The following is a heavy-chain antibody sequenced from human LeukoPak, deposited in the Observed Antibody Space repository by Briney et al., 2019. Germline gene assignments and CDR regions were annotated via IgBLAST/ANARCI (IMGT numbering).Heavy chain of an antibody. V-gene: IGHV3-15*01. Sequence: GGSLRLSCAASGFPFSSYEMNWVRQAPGKGLEWVGRFKSKTDGGTTDYAAPLKGRFTISGDDSKNTLYLQMNSLKTEDTAVYYCIMTYHWGQGTLVTVSS. J-gene: IGHJ1*01. CDR2: FKSKTDGGTT. CDR1: GFPFSSYE. CDR3: IMTYH.